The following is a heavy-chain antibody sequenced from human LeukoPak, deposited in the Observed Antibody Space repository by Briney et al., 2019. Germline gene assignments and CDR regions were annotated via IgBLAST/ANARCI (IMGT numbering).Heavy chain of an antibody. J-gene: IGHJ5*02. CDR2: IYYSGGT. V-gene: IGHV4-59*01. CDR1: GGSISSYS. D-gene: IGHD6-13*01. CDR3: ARGDYSSNWHWFDP. Sequence: SGSLSLTCTVSGGSISSYSWSWIRQPPGKGLEWIGYIYYSGGTNYNPALKSRVTISVDTSKNQFSLKLSSVTAADTAVYYCARGDYSSNWHWFDPWGQGTLVTVSS.